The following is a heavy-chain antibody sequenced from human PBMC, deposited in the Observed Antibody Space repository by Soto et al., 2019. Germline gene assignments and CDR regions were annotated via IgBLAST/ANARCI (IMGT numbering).Heavy chain of an antibody. V-gene: IGHV3-66*01. J-gene: IGHJ3*02. CDR3: ARDYYDGRGGLDI. D-gene: IGHD3-22*01. CDR2: IYSGDNT. Sequence: EVQLVESGGGLVQPGGSLRLSCAASGFTVNRNYMNWVRQAPGKGLEWVSVIYSGDNTYYTDSVKGRFTISRDNSKNTLYLQMNSLRAEDTAVYYCARDYYDGRGGLDIWGQGAMVTVSS. CDR1: GFTVNRNY.